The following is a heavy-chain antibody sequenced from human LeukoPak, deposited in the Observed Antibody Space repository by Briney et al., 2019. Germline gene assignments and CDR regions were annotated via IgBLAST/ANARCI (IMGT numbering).Heavy chain of an antibody. CDR1: GGTFSSYA. CDR3: ARETYYYDISGYGI. CDR2: ISAYNGNT. D-gene: IGHD3-22*01. J-gene: IGHJ3*02. Sequence: ASVKVSCKASGGTFSSYAISWVRQAPGQGLEWMGWISAYNGNTNYAQKLQGRVTMTTDTSTSTDYMELRSLRSDDTAVYYCARETYYYDISGYGIWGQGTMVTVSS. V-gene: IGHV1-18*01.